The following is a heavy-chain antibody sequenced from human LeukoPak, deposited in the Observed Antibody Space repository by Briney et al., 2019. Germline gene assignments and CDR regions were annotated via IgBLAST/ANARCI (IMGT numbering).Heavy chain of an antibody. Sequence: AAVKVTCKSSGYTFITYGITRVRQAPGQAFERMGWIRAYNGNADYAQKFRGRVTMTTDTSTSTAYMELRSMRSDDTADYYCARGRDGYDYAGFDPWGQGTLVTVSS. CDR2: IRAYNGNA. CDR3: ARGRDGYDYAGFDP. J-gene: IGHJ5*02. V-gene: IGHV1-18*01. D-gene: IGHD5-24*01. CDR1: GYTFITYG.